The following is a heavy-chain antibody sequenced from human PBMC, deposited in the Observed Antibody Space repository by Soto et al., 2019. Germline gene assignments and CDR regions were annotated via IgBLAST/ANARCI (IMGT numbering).Heavy chain of an antibody. Sequence: PSHTLSLTWPVSGNYISCFYWSWVRQPQGKGLEWIGYVYYSGTHNYNPSLKSRLTISIDPPKNQFSLKLSSVTAADTAVYSCARVQMGTRYFDSWGPGTRVTVYS. CDR3: ARVQMGTRYFDS. V-gene: IGHV4-59*01. J-gene: IGHJ4*03. CDR1: GNYISCFY. D-gene: IGHD1-1*01. CDR2: VYYSGTH.